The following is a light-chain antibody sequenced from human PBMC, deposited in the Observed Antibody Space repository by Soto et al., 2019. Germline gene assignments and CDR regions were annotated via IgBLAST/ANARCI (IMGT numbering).Light chain of an antibody. CDR1: ESFSSN. CDR2: GAS. V-gene: IGKV3-15*01. Sequence: EIVMTQSPDTLSVSPGERGTLSCRASESFSSNLAFYQQRTGQAPRRLIYGASTRATDTPVRFRGSGSGTEFTLTISSLQSEDPGVYYCRQYNNWPPSIIFGQGTRLEIK. J-gene: IGKJ5*01. CDR3: RQYNNWPPSII.